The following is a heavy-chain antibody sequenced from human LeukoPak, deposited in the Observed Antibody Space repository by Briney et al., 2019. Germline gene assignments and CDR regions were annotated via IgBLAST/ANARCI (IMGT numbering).Heavy chain of an antibody. CDR2: IYYGGST. Sequence: PSETLSLTCTVSGGSISSYYWSWIRQPPGKGLEWIGYIYYGGSTNYNPSLKSRVTISVDTSKNQFSLKLSSVTAADTAVYYCARLYDAFDIWGQGTMVTVSS. CDR1: GGSISSYY. CDR3: ARLYDAFDI. J-gene: IGHJ3*02. V-gene: IGHV4-59*08.